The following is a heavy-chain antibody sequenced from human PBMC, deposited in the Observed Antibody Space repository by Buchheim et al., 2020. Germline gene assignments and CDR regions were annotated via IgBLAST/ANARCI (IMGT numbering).Heavy chain of an antibody. CDR2: ISFDGTTK. CDR1: GFAFGDFG. D-gene: IGHD3-16*01. V-gene: IGHV3-30*03. Sequence: QVQLVETGGGVVQPGKSLRLSCVASGFAFGDFGMNWVRQAPGKGLEWVAFISFDGTTKYYGDSVKGRFTISRDNSKNTLYLQMNSLRAEDTAVYYCARGGYYYGMDVWGQGTT. J-gene: IGHJ6*02. CDR3: ARGGYYYGMDV.